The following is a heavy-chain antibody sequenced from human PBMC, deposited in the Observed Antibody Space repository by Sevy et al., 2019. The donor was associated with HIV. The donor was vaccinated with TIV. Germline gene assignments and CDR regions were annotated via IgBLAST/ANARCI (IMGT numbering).Heavy chain of an antibody. D-gene: IGHD2-8*01. CDR2: IRSKTYGGTI. CDR3: TRTILMVYAIQVGAFDF. V-gene: IGHV3-49*03. J-gene: IGHJ3*01. Sequence: GGSLRLSCTASGFTFGDYGMSWFRQAPGKGLEWVGFIRSKTYGGTIEYAPSVKGRFTISRDDSKSIAYLQMNSLKTEDTAVYYCTRTILMVYAIQVGAFDFWGQGTMVTVSS. CDR1: GFTFGDYG.